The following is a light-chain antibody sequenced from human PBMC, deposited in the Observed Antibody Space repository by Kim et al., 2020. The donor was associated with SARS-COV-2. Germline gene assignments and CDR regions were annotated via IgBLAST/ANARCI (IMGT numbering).Light chain of an antibody. Sequence: EVVMTQSPAALSVRPGERATLSCWASQSVSGNLAWYQKKPGQAPRLLIYAAAARATGIPARFSGGGSGTEFTLTISSLQSEDSALYYCQQYNSWPLTFGQGTKVDIK. CDR1: QSVSGN. V-gene: IGKV3-15*01. J-gene: IGKJ1*01. CDR2: AAA. CDR3: QQYNSWPLT.